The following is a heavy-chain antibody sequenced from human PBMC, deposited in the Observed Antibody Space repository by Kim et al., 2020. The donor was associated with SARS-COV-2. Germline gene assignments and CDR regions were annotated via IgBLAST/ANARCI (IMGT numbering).Heavy chain of an antibody. CDR1: GYTFTSYY. CDR2: INPSGGST. V-gene: IGHV1-46*01. D-gene: IGHD3-16*02. CDR3: ARNRIGVGELSFSYFDY. Sequence: ASVKVSCKASGYTFTSYYMHWVRQAPGQGLEWMGIINPSGGSTSYAQKFQGRVTMTRDTSTSTVYMELSSLRSEDTAVYYCARNRIGVGELSFSYFDYWGQGTLVTVSS. J-gene: IGHJ4*02.